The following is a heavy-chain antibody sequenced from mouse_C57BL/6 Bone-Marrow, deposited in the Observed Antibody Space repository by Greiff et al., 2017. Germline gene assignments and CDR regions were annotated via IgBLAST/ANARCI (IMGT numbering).Heavy chain of an antibody. D-gene: IGHD2-4*01. CDR3: ARDPIYYDYDGFPYYFDY. J-gene: IGHJ2*01. CDR2: ISDGCSYT. Sequence: EVKLMESGGGLVKPGGSLKLSCAASGFTFSSYAMSWVRQTPEKRLEWVATISDGCSYTYYPDNVKGRFTISRDNAKNNLYLQMSHLKSEDTAMYYCARDPIYYDYDGFPYYFDYWGQGTTLTVSS. V-gene: IGHV5-4*01. CDR1: GFTFSSYA.